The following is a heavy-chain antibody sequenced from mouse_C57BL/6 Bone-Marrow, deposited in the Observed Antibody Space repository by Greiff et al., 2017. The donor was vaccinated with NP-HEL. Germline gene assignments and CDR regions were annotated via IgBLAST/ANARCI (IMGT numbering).Heavy chain of an antibody. CDR1: GYTFTDYE. CDR3: TRSSYVSSPSWFAY. CDR2: IDPETGGT. V-gene: IGHV1-15*01. D-gene: IGHD1-1*01. Sequence: QVQLQQSGAELVRPGASVTLSCKASGYTFTDYEMHWVKQTPVHGLEWIGAIDPETGGTAYNQKFKGKAILTADKSSSTAYMELRSLTSEDSAVYYCTRSSYVSSPSWFAYWGQGTLVTVSA. J-gene: IGHJ3*01.